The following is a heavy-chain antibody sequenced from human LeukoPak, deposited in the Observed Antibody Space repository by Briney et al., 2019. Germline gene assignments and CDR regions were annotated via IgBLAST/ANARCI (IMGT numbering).Heavy chain of an antibody. CDR1: GGSISSYY. V-gene: IGHV4-59*01. J-gene: IGHJ6*02. D-gene: IGHD1-26*01. Sequence: TSETLSLTCTVSGGSISSYYWSWIRRPPGKGLEWIGYIYYSGSTNYNPSLKSRVTISVDTSRNQFSLKLSSVTAADTAVYYCARGSGRGTDVWGQGTTVTVSS. CDR3: ARGSGRGTDV. CDR2: IYYSGST.